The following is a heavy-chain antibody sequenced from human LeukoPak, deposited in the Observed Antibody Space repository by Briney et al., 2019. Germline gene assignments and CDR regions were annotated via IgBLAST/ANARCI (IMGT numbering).Heavy chain of an antibody. CDR1: GFTFSSVW. CDR2: IKSKAAGGTT. Sequence: GGSLRLSCAASGFTFSSVWVSWVRQAPGKGLEWVGRIKSKAAGGTTDYAAPVKGRFTISRDDSKNTLYLQMNTLKTEDTAIYYCTTGPDPTFDYWGRGTLVTVSS. CDR3: TTGPDPTFDY. J-gene: IGHJ4*02. V-gene: IGHV3-15*01.